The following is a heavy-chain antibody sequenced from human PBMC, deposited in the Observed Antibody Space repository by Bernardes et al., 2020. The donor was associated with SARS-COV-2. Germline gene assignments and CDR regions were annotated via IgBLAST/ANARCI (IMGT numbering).Heavy chain of an antibody. V-gene: IGHV3-7*03. CDR3: VSCNGWRFTGY. Sequence: GSLRLSCVASGFIFTDSWLTWVRQAPGRGLEWVATMNQDGSDIAYGDSAKGRFSISRDDAKNSLYLHMNRLRAEDTAVYFCVSCNGWRFTGYWGQGIQVTVSS. J-gene: IGHJ4*02. D-gene: IGHD6-25*01. CDR1: GFIFTDSW. CDR2: MNQDGSDI.